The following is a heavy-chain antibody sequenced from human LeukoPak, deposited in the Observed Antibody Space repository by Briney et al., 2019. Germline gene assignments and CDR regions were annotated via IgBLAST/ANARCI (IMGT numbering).Heavy chain of an antibody. D-gene: IGHD1-14*01. CDR1: GYTFTGYY. J-gene: IGHJ3*02. CDR2: INPNSGGT. V-gene: IGHV1-2*02. CDR3: ARPLYRGNHAFDI. Sequence: ASVKVSCKASGYTFTGYYMHWVRQAPGQGLEWMGWINPNSGGTNYAQKFQGRVTMTRDTSISTAYMELSRLRSDDTAVYYCARPLYRGNHAFDIWGQGTMVTVSS.